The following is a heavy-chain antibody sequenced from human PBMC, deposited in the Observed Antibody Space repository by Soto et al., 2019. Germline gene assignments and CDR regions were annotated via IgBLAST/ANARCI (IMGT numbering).Heavy chain of an antibody. Sequence: QVQLQQWGAGLLKPSETLSLTCAVYGGSFSGYYWSWIRQPPGKGLEWIGEINHSGSTNYNPSLKSRVTISVDKSKNQFTLKLSSVTAADTAVYYCARGGPKDFWSGYPLDYWGQGTLVTVSS. D-gene: IGHD3-3*01. V-gene: IGHV4-34*01. CDR2: INHSGST. CDR1: GGSFSGYY. CDR3: ARGGPKDFWSGYPLDY. J-gene: IGHJ4*02.